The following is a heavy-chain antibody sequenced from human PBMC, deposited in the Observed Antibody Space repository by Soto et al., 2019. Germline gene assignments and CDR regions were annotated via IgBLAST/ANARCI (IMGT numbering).Heavy chain of an antibody. J-gene: IGHJ6*02. CDR1: GYNFTRFG. V-gene: IGHV1-18*01. CDR2: ISAHNGDT. Sequence: QARLVQSGAEVKKPGASVKVSCKASGYNFTRFGISWVRQAPGQGLEWMGWISAHNGDTNYVQKFQGRVTMTTDTSTRTTYMELRSLRYDDTAVYYCARLYIVGTAMLYGMDVWGQGTMVTVSS. CDR3: ARLYIVGTAMLYGMDV. D-gene: IGHD1-26*01.